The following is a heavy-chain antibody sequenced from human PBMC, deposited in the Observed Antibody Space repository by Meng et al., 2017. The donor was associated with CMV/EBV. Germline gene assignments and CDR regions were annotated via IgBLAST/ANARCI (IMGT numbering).Heavy chain of an antibody. CDR2: ISNSGRTI. J-gene: IGHJ4*02. Sequence: GESLKISCAASGFTFSDYYMSWIRQAPGKGLEWVSYISNSGRTIYYADSVKGRFTISRDNAKTSLYLQMNSLRVEDTAVYYCARDLSGYDYKVDYWGQGTLVTVSS. D-gene: IGHD5-12*01. CDR3: ARDLSGYDYKVDY. V-gene: IGHV3-11*01. CDR1: GFTFSDYY.